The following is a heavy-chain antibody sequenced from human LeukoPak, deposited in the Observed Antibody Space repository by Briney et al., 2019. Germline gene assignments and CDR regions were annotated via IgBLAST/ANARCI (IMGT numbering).Heavy chain of an antibody. J-gene: IGHJ4*02. CDR2: ISYDGSNE. Sequence: GGSLRLSCAASGFTFSNYGIHWVRQAPGKGLEWVAVISYDGSNEYYADSVKGRFTISRDNSKNTLYLQMNSLSVEDTAVYYCARVGYYASGPFSYFDYWGQGTLVTVSS. CDR3: ARVGYYASGPFSYFDY. CDR1: GFTFSNYG. V-gene: IGHV3-30*03. D-gene: IGHD3-10*01.